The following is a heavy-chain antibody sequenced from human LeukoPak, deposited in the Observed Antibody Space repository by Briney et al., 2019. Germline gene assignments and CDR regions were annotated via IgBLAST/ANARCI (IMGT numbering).Heavy chain of an antibody. CDR1: GFTFSSYA. CDR3: VRESPVASVGRSWFDP. Sequence: GGPLRPSCAASGFTFSSYAMSWVRQAPGEGLEWVSTVSGSGGNTYYADSVKGRFTISRDNTKNTLYLQMNSLRAEDTAVYYCVRESPVASVGRSWFDPWGQGTLVNGSP. D-gene: IGHD6-13*01. V-gene: IGHV3-23*01. J-gene: IGHJ5*02. CDR2: VSGSGGNT.